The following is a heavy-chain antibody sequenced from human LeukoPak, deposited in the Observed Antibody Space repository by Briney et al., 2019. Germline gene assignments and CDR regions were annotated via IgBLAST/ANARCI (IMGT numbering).Heavy chain of an antibody. CDR2: INPSGGST. Sequence: GASVKVSCKASGYTFTSYYMHWVRQAPGQGLEWMGIINPSGGSTSYAQKFQGRVTMTRDMSTSTVYMELNSLRSEDTAVYYCAISRGEVSTFDYWGQGTLVTVSS. CDR3: AISRGEVSTFDY. V-gene: IGHV1-46*01. D-gene: IGHD3-10*01. CDR1: GYTFTSYY. J-gene: IGHJ4*02.